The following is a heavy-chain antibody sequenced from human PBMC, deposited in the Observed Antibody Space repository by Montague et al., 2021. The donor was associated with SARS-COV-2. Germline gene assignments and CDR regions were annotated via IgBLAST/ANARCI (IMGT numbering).Heavy chain of an antibody. CDR1: GDSISSAPYY. J-gene: IGHJ5*02. V-gene: IGHV4-39*01. CDR2: IYYSGST. Sequence: SETLSLTCTVSGDSISSAPYYWAWIRQPPGKGLEWIGNIYYSGSTMYNPSLKSRVTMSIDTSTNQFSLHLTSVTAADTAVYFCARHLTGSAHRFDPWGQGTSVTVSS. CDR3: ARHLTGSAHRFDP. D-gene: IGHD3-10*01.